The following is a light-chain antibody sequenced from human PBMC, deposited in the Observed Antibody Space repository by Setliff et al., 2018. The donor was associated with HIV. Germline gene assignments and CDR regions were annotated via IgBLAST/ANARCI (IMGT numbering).Light chain of an antibody. V-gene: IGLV2-14*01. CDR2: DVG. J-gene: IGLJ1*01. CDR3: SSYTSSSTLV. CDR1: SSDVGGYNY. Sequence: LAQPASVSGSPGQSITISCTGTSSDVGGYNYVSWYQQHPGKAPKLMIYDVGKRPSGVSNRFSGSKSGNTASLTISGLQAEDEADYYCSSYTSSSTLVFGTGTKVTVL.